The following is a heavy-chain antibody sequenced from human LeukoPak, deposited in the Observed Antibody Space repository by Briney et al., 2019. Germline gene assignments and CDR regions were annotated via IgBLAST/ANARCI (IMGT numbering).Heavy chain of an antibody. CDR1: GFTFSDYW. D-gene: IGHD2-2*01. Sequence: GGSLRLSCVASGFTFSDYWMTWVRQAPGKGLEWVAVISYDGSNKYYADSVKGRFTISRDNSKNTLYLQMNSLRAEDTAVYYCARDGAYCSSTSCARPYGMDVWGQGTTVTVSS. CDR2: ISYDGSNK. J-gene: IGHJ6*02. V-gene: IGHV3-30*03. CDR3: ARDGAYCSSTSCARPYGMDV.